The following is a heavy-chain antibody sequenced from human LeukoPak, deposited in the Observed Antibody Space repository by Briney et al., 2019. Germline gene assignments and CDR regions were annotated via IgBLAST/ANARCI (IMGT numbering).Heavy chain of an antibody. Sequence: KPSGTLSLTCAVYGGSFSGYYWSWIRQPPGKGLEWIGEINHSGSTNYNPSLKSRVTISVDTSKNQFSLKLSSVTAADTAVYYCARREDDFWSGYFDYWGQGTLVTVSS. D-gene: IGHD3-3*01. J-gene: IGHJ4*02. V-gene: IGHV4-34*01. CDR3: ARREDDFWSGYFDY. CDR2: INHSGST. CDR1: GGSFSGYY.